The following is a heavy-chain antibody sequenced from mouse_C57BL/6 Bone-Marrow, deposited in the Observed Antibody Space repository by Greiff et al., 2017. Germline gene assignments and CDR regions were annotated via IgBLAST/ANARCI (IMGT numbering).Heavy chain of an antibody. CDR3: ASNYYGSTSYAMDY. CDR2: ISYDGSN. J-gene: IGHJ4*01. D-gene: IGHD1-1*01. CDR1: GYSITSGYY. V-gene: IGHV3-6*01. Sequence: EVQRVESGPGLVKPSQSLSLTCSVTGYSITSGYYWNWIRQFPGNKLEWMGYISYDGSNNYNPSLKNRISITRDTSKNQFFLKLNSVTTEDTATYYCASNYYGSTSYAMDYWGQGTSVTVSS.